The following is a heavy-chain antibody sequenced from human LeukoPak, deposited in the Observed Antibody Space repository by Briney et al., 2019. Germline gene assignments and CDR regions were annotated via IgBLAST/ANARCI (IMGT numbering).Heavy chain of an antibody. CDR3: ASARGYYYDSSGYYEDDY. Sequence: GGSLRLSCAAPGFTFSSYAMHWVRQAPGKGLEWVSSISSSSSYIYYADSVKGRFTISRDNAKNSLYLQMNSLRAEDTAVYYCASARGYYYDSSGYYEDDYWGQGTLVTVSS. CDR2: ISSSSSYI. D-gene: IGHD3-22*01. V-gene: IGHV3-21*01. CDR1: GFTFSSYA. J-gene: IGHJ4*02.